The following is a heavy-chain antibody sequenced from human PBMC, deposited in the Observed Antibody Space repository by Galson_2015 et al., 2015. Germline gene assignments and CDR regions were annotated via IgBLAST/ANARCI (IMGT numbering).Heavy chain of an antibody. CDR2: ISGSGGST. D-gene: IGHD3-3*01. CDR1: GFTFSSYA. V-gene: IGHV3-23*01. CDR3: AKDLGYYDFWSGSAFEI. Sequence: SLRLSCAASGFTFSSYAMSWVRQAPGKGLEWVSAISGSGGSTYYADSVKGRFTISRDNSKNTLYLQMNSLRAEDTAVYYCAKDLGYYDFWSGSAFEIWGQGTMVTISS. J-gene: IGHJ3*02.